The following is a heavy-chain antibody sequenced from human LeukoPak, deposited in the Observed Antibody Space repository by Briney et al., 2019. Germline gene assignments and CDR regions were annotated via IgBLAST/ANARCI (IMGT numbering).Heavy chain of an antibody. CDR3: ARDFGVIASTGGIDY. CDR1: GFTFNAYT. J-gene: IGHJ4*02. V-gene: IGHV3-21*01. D-gene: IGHD2-8*01. CDR2: IGDSGSHI. Sequence: GGSLRLSRAASGFTFNAYTMKWVRQAPGKGLEWVSSIGDSGSHIFYADSVKGRFTTSRDNAKNSLYLQMHSLRAEDTAVYYCARDFGVIASTGGIDYWGQGTLVTVSS.